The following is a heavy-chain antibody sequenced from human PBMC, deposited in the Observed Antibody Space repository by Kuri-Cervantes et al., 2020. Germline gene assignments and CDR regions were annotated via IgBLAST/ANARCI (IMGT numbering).Heavy chain of an antibody. V-gene: IGHV3-23*01. CDR1: GFTFSSYA. CDR2: ISGSGGST. Sequence: GGSLRLSCAASGFTFSSYAMSWVRQAPGKGLEWVSAISGSGGSTCYADSVKGRFTISRDNSKNTLYLQMNSLRAEDTAVYYCARDRGYGSGSYRYHSMDVWGQGTTVTVSS. D-gene: IGHD3-10*01. J-gene: IGHJ6*02. CDR3: ARDRGYGSGSYRYHSMDV.